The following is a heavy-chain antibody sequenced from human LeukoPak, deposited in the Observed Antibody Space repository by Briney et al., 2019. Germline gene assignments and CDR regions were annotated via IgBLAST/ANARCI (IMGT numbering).Heavy chain of an antibody. D-gene: IGHD1-1*01. V-gene: IGHV3-7*03. Sequence: PGGPLRLSCAASGFTFSISWMTWVRQAPGKGLEWVANIKEDGSEKYYVDSVRGRFTISRDNTKESLYLQMNSLRAEDTAVYYCARGGTTGTTSPLRALDIWGQGTMVTVSS. CDR2: IKEDGSEK. CDR1: GFTFSISW. J-gene: IGHJ3*02. CDR3: ARGGTTGTTSPLRALDI.